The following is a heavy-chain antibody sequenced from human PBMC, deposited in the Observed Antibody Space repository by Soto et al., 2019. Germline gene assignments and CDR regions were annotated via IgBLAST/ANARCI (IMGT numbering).Heavy chain of an antibody. CDR1: GFTFSSYG. Sequence: QVQLVESGGGVVQPGRSLRLSCAASGFTFSSYGMHWVRQAPGKGLEWVAVIWYDGSNKDYADSVKGRFTISRDNSKNTLYLQMNSLRAEDTAVYYCASAIIAAAGTDVWGKGTTVTVSS. CDR2: IWYDGSNK. J-gene: IGHJ6*04. V-gene: IGHV3-33*01. D-gene: IGHD6-13*01. CDR3: ASAIIAAAGTDV.